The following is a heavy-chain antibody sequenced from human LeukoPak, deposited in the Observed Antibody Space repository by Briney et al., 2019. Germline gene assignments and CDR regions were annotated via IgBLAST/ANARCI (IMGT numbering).Heavy chain of an antibody. CDR1: GGSISSGGYS. V-gene: IGHV4-30-2*01. D-gene: IGHD4-17*01. Sequence: PSQTLSLTCAVSGGSISSGGYSWSWIRQPPGKGLEWIGYIYHSGSTYYNPSLKSRVTISVDRSKNQFSLKLSSVTAADTAVYYCASTVTTYYFDYWGQGTLVTVSS. CDR2: IYHSGST. J-gene: IGHJ4*02. CDR3: ASTVTTYYFDY.